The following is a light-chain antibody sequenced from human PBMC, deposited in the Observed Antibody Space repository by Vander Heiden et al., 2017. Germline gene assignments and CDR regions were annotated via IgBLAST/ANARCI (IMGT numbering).Light chain of an antibody. J-gene: IGKJ2*01. Sequence: DIVMTQSPDSLAVSLGERATINCKSSQSVLYSSNNKNCLAWYQQKPGQPPKLLIYWASTRESGVPDRFSGSGSGTDFTLTISSLQAEDVAVYYCQQYYSTPYTFGQVTKLEIK. CDR2: WAS. CDR3: QQYYSTPYT. CDR1: QSVLYSSNNKNC. V-gene: IGKV4-1*01.